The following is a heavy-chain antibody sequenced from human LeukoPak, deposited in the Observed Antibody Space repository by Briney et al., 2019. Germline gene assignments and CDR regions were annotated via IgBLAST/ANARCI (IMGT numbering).Heavy chain of an antibody. J-gene: IGHJ6*02. CDR1: GGSISSYY. Sequence: PSETLSLTCTVSGGSISSYYWSWIRQPPGKGLEWIGYIYYSGSTNYNPSLKSRVTISVDTSKNQFSLNLSSVTAADTAVYYCARNIYSYGYYYYGMDVWGQGTTVTVSS. D-gene: IGHD5-18*01. CDR3: ARNIYSYGYYYYGMDV. CDR2: IYYSGST. V-gene: IGHV4-59*08.